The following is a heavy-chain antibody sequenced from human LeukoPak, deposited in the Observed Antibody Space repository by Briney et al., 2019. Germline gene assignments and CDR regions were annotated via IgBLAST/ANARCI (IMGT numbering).Heavy chain of an antibody. CDR3: AKDRGYSSSFLDY. J-gene: IGHJ4*02. Sequence: GGSLRLSCTASGFTFGDYAMHWVRQAPGKGLEWVSGISWNSGSIGYADSVKGRFTISRDNAKNSLYLQMNSLRAEDTALYYCAKDRGYSSSFLDYWGQGTLVTVSS. CDR2: ISWNSGSI. D-gene: IGHD6-6*01. V-gene: IGHV3-9*01. CDR1: GFTFGDYA.